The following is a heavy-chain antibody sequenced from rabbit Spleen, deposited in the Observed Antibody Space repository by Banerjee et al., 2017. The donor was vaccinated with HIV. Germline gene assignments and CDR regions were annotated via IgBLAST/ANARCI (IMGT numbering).Heavy chain of an antibody. V-gene: IGHV1S45*01. Sequence: QEQLVESWGGLVKPGPSLTLTCKASGLDFSSSYWISWVRQAPGKGLEWIGCIYIGNGDTYYASWAKGRFTISMTSSTTVDLKMTSLTAADTATYFCARAVGFPGTGYDYFNLWGPGTLVTVS. CDR1: GLDFSSSYW. J-gene: IGHJ4*01. D-gene: IGHD8-1*01. CDR3: ARAVGFPGTGYDYFNL. CDR2: IYIGNGDT.